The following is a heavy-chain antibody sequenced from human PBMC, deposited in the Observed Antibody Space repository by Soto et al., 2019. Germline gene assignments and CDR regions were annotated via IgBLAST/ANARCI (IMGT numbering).Heavy chain of an antibody. Sequence: QVQLVQSGAEVKKPGSSVRVSCKASGDTFTFYSINWVRQAPGLGLEWMGRINPILSMSNYAQRFQGRVTXTXDXXTSTAYVGLSSLRSEDTAMYYCASSYGSGYRAFDYWGQGALVTVSS. D-gene: IGHD3-10*01. V-gene: IGHV1-69*02. CDR1: GDTFTFYS. J-gene: IGHJ4*02. CDR3: ASSYGSGYRAFDY. CDR2: INPILSMS.